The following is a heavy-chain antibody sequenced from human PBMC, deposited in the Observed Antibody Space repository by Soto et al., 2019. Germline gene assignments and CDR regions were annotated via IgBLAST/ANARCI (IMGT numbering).Heavy chain of an antibody. J-gene: IGHJ3*02. V-gene: IGHV4-39*01. CDR2: IYSSGYT. Sequence: QLQLQESGPGLVKPSETLSLTCTVSGGSISSSSYYWGWIRQPPGKGLEWIGSIYSSGYTYYNPSLKSRVTISVDTSKNQFSLKLSSVTAADTAVYYCARHVWYDAFDIWGQGTMVTVSS. CDR3: ARHVWYDAFDI. D-gene: IGHD3-16*01. CDR1: GGSISSSSYY.